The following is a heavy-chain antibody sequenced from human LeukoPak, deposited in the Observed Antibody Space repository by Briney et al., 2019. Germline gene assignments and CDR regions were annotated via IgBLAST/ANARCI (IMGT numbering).Heavy chain of an antibody. J-gene: IGHJ6*02. CDR3: ARGTMYYDFSEAYGMDV. CDR1: GGSFSGYY. CDR2: INHSGST. Sequence: SETLSLTCAVYGGSFSGYYWSWIRQPPGKGLEWIGEINHSGSTNYNPSLKSRVTMSVDTSKNQFSLKLSSVTAADTAVYYCARGTMYYDFSEAYGMDVWGQGTTVTVSS. V-gene: IGHV4-34*01. D-gene: IGHD3-3*01.